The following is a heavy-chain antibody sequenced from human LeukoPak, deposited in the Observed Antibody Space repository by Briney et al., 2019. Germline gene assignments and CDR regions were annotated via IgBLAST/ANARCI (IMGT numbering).Heavy chain of an antibody. CDR3: ARDSVYSGYDWIHPHRYNWFDP. CDR2: INHSGST. J-gene: IGHJ5*02. CDR1: GGSFSGYY. D-gene: IGHD5-12*01. Sequence: KSSETLSLTCAVYGGSFSGYYWSWIRQPPGKGLEWIGEINHSGSTNYNPSLKSRVTISVDTSKNQFSLKLSSVTAADTAVYYCARDSVYSGYDWIHPHRYNWFDPWGQGTLVTVSS. V-gene: IGHV4-34*01.